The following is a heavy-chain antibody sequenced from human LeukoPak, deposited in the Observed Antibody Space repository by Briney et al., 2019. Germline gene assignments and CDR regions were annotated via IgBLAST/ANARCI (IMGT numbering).Heavy chain of an antibody. CDR1: GDSVSSNSAA. Sequence: SQTLSLTCAISGDSVSSNSAAWNWIRQSPSRGLEWLGRTYYRSKWYTDYAVSVKSRITINSDTSKNQFSLQLSSVTPEDTAVYYCARVGLGYCSGGGCSPFSYWLDPWGQGTLVTVSS. CDR3: ARVGLGYCSGGGCSPFSYWLDP. D-gene: IGHD2-15*01. CDR2: TYYRSKWYT. J-gene: IGHJ5*02. V-gene: IGHV6-1*01.